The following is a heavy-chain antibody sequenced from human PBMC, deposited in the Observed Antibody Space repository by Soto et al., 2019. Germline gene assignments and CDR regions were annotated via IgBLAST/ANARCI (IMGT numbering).Heavy chain of an antibody. V-gene: IGHV1-69*13. CDR3: ARVQYYYDSSGYYGGNWFDP. D-gene: IGHD3-22*01. Sequence: ASVKVSCKASGGTFSSYAISWVRQAPGQGLEWMGGIIPIFGTANYAQKFQGRVTITADESTSTAYMELSGLRSEDTAVYYCARVQYYYDSSGYYGGNWFDPWGQGTLVTVSS. CDR1: GGTFSSYA. CDR2: IIPIFGTA. J-gene: IGHJ5*02.